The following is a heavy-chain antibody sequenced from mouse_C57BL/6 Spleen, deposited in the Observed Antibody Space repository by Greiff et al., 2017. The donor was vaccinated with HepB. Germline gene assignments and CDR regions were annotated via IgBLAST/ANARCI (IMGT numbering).Heavy chain of an antibody. CDR2: INPNNGGT. J-gene: IGHJ1*03. CDR1: GYTFTDYN. V-gene: IGHV1-18*01. D-gene: IGHD2-4*01. CDR3: ARTYDYPGWYFDV. Sequence: VQLKESGPELVKPGASVKIPCKASGYTFTDYNMDWVKQSHGKSLEWIGDINPNNGGTIYNQKFKGKATLTVEKSSSTAYMELRSLTSEDTAVYYCARTYDYPGWYFDVWGTGTTVTVSS.